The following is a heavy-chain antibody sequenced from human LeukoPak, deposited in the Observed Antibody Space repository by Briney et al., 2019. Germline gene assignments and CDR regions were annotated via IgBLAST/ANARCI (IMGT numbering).Heavy chain of an antibody. Sequence: PSETLSLTCTVSGYSISSGYYWGWTRQPPGKGLEWIGSIYHSGSTYYNPSLKSRVTISVDTSKNQFSLKLSSVTAADTAVYYRASGLWSGYSGIDYWGQGTLVTVSS. V-gene: IGHV4-38-2*02. CDR1: GYSISSGYY. D-gene: IGHD3-3*01. CDR3: ASGLWSGYSGIDY. J-gene: IGHJ4*02. CDR2: IYHSGST.